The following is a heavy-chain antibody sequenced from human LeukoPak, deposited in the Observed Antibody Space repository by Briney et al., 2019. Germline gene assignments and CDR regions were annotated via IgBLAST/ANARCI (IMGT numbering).Heavy chain of an antibody. Sequence: SVKVSCKASGGTFSSYAISWVRQAPEQGVEWMGRIIPIFGTANYAQKFQGRVTITTDESTSTAYMELSSLRSEDTAVYYCASGYDSSRATDYWGQGTLVTVSS. J-gene: IGHJ4*02. CDR3: ASGYDSSRATDY. CDR2: IIPIFGTA. V-gene: IGHV1-69*05. D-gene: IGHD3-22*01. CDR1: GGTFSSYA.